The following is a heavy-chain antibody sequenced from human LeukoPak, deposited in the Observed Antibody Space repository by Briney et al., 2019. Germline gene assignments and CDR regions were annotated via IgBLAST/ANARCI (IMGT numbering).Heavy chain of an antibody. CDR1: GFTFRSYW. J-gene: IGHJ6*03. CDR2: INQDGSGK. D-gene: IGHD3-3*01. V-gene: IGHV3-7*01. CDR3: ARDQGFSYYFYYMDV. Sequence: PTGGSLRLSCAASGFTFRSYWMSWVRQAPGKGLEWVANINQDGSGKYYVDSVKGRFTISRDNAKNSLYLQMNSLRAEDTAVYYCARDQGFSYYFYYMDVWGKGTTVTVSS.